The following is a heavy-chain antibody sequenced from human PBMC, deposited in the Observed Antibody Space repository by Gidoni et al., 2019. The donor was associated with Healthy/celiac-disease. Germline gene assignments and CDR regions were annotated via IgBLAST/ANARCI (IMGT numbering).Heavy chain of an antibody. D-gene: IGHD4-17*01. CDR1: GFTFRSHG. CDR3: ARETTVTTADAFDI. Sequence: QVQLVESGGGVVQPGRSLRLSCAASGFTFRSHGMHWVRQAPGKGLAWGAVIWYDGSNKYYADSVKGRFTISRDNSKNTLYLQMNSLRAEDTAVYYCARETTVTTADAFDIWGQGTMVTVSS. V-gene: IGHV3-33*01. CDR2: IWYDGSNK. J-gene: IGHJ3*02.